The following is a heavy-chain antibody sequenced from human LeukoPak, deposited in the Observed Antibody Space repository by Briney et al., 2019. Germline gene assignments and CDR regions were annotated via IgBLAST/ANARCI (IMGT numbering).Heavy chain of an antibody. CDR1: GGSISSYY. Sequence: SETLSLTCTVSGGSISSYYWSWIRQPPGKGLEWIGYICNSGSTNYNPSLKSRVTLSVDTSKNQFSLKLSSVTAADTAVYYCARSVFGSGYIYWGQGTLVTVSS. D-gene: IGHD3-22*01. J-gene: IGHJ4*02. V-gene: IGHV4-59*01. CDR2: ICNSGST. CDR3: ARSVFGSGYIY.